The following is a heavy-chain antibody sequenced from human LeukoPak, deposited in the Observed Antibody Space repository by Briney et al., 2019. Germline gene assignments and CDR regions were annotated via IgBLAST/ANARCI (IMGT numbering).Heavy chain of an antibody. CDR3: AKGNTYYYDSSLDD. V-gene: IGHV3-30*02. J-gene: IGHJ4*02. CDR2: IRYDGSKT. CDR1: GFTFTSYG. D-gene: IGHD3-22*01. Sequence: GGSLRLSCAASGFTFTSYGMHWVRQVPGKGLEWVAFIRYDGSKTYYGDSVTGRFTISRDNSKNTLYLQMNSLRAEDTAVYYCAKGNTYYYDSSLDDWGQGTLVTVSS.